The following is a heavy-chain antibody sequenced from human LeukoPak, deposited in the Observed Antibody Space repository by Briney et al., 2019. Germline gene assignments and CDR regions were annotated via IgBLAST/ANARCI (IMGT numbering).Heavy chain of an antibody. J-gene: IGHJ3*02. CDR2: IKSNTDGGTT. CDR3: TTDTENCSGGSCYFIAAFDI. CDR1: GFTFSNAW. D-gene: IGHD2-15*01. V-gene: IGHV3-15*01. Sequence: PGGSLRLSCAASGFTFSNAWMSWVRQAPGKGLEWVGRIKSNTDGGTTDYAAPVKGRFTISRDDSKNTLYLQMNSLKTEDTAVYYCTTDTENCSGGSCYFIAAFDIWGQGTMVTVSS.